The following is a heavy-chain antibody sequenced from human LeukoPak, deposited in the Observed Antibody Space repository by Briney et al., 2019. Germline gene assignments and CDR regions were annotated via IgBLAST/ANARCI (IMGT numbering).Heavy chain of an antibody. CDR3: AKGQELDDGVFDS. D-gene: IGHD1-1*01. V-gene: IGHV3-23*01. J-gene: IGHJ4*02. CDR2: IRSNGDTT. Sequence: GGSLRLSCAASGFTFSSIAMTWVRQAPGKGLQWVSSIRSNGDTTYNADSVKGRFTISRDNSKNTLYLQMNSLRVEDTAIYYCAKGQELDDGVFDSWGQGTLVTVSS. CDR1: GFTFSSIA.